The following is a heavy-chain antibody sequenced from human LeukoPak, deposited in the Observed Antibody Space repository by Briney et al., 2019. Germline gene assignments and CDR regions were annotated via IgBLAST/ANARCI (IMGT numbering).Heavy chain of an antibody. D-gene: IGHD2-15*01. J-gene: IGHJ4*02. CDR3: ARDSGSNFDY. CDR2: IYYSGST. CDR1: DGSISGYY. Sequence: MPPETLSLTCTVSDGSISGYYWNWIRQPPGKGLEWIGYIYYSGSTNYNPSLKSRVTMSLDTSKNQFSLKLSSVTAADTAVYHCARDSGSNFDYWGQGTLVTVSS. V-gene: IGHV4-59*01.